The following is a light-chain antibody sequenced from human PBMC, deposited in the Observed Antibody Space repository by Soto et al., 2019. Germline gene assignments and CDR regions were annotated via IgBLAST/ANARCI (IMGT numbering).Light chain of an antibody. J-gene: IGKJ1*01. CDR2: GAS. Sequence: EIVMTQSPGTLSVSPGERATLSCRASLSVSTNLAWYQQKPGQAPRLLIYGASNRATGIPDRFSGSGSGTDFTLTISRLEPEDFAVYYCQQYGSSGTFGQGTKV. CDR1: LSVSTN. V-gene: IGKV3-20*01. CDR3: QQYGSSGT.